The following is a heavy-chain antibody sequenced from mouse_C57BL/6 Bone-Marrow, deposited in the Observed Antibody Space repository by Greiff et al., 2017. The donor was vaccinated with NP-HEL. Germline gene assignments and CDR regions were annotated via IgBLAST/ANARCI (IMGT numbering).Heavy chain of an antibody. CDR1: GFTFSDYG. CDR2: ISSGSSTI. CDR3: ARRGYYDYDGRDAMDY. Sequence: EVQRVESGGGLVKPGGSLKLSCAASGFTFSDYGMHWVRQAPEKGLEWVAYISSGSSTIYYADTVKGRFTISRDNAKNTLFLQMTSLRSEDTAMYYCARRGYYDYDGRDAMDYWGQGTSVTVSS. J-gene: IGHJ4*01. V-gene: IGHV5-17*01. D-gene: IGHD2-4*01.